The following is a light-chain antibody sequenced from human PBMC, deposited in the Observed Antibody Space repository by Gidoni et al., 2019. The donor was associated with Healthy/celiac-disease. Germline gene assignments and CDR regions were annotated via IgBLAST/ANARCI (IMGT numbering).Light chain of an antibody. CDR3: MQALQTHT. Sequence: DIVMTQSPLSLPVTPGEPASIYCRSSQSLLHSNGYNYLDWYLQKPGQSPQLLIYLGSNRASGVPDRFSGSGSGTDFTLKISRVEAEDVGVYYCMQALQTHTFXHXTKLEIK. V-gene: IGKV2-28*01. CDR1: QSLLHSNGYNY. CDR2: LGS. J-gene: IGKJ2*01.